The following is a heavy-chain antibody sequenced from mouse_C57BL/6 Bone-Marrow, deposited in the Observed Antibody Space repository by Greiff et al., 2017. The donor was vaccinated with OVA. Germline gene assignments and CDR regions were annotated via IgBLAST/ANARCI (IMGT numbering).Heavy chain of an antibody. CDR3: TRELPRGWYFDV. D-gene: IGHD1-1*01. V-gene: IGHV5-9-1*02. CDR1: GFTFSSYA. J-gene: IGHJ1*03. CDR2: ISSGGDYI. Sequence: EVKLVESGEGLVKPGGSLKLSCAASGFTFSSYAMSWVRQTPEKRLEWVAYISSGGDYIYYADTVKGRFTISRDNARNTLYLQMSSLKSEDTAMYYCTRELPRGWYFDVWGTGTTVTVSS.